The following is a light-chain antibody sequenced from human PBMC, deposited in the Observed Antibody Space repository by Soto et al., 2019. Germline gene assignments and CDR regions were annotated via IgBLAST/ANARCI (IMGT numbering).Light chain of an antibody. V-gene: IGLV4-69*01. CDR1: SGHNSYA. CDR3: QTWSTDIRV. J-gene: IGLJ3*02. CDR2: LNSDGSH. Sequence: QLVLTQPPSASASLGASVKLTCTLSSGHNSYAIAWHQQQPEKGPRYLMKLNSDGSHSKGDGIPDRFSGSSSGAERYLTISSLQSEDEADYYCQTWSTDIRVFGGGTKFTVL.